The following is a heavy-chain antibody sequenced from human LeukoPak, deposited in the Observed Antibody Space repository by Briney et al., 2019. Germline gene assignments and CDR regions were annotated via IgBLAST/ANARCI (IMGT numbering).Heavy chain of an antibody. J-gene: IGHJ6*03. CDR1: GGSISSSSYY. CDR2: IYFSGST. V-gene: IGHV4-39*07. Sequence: MSSETLSLTCTVSGGSISSSSYYWGWIRQPPGMGLDWLGIIYFSGSTLYNPSLNSRVTISMDRSQNQFSLSLTSVTAADTAMYYCATGKERDYYYMDVWGKGTTVAVSS. D-gene: IGHD1-26*01. CDR3: ATGKERDYYYMDV.